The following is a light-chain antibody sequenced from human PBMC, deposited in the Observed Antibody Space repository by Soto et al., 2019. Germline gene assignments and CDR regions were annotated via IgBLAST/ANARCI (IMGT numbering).Light chain of an antibody. CDR2: WAS. V-gene: IGKV4-1*01. J-gene: IGKJ5*01. Sequence: DIVMTQSPDSLAVSLGERATINSKSSQSVLYSSNNKNYLAWYQQKPGQPPKLLIYWASTRESGVPDRFSGSGSGTDFTLTIRSLQPEDFATYYCQQSFRSPITFGQGTRLENK. CDR3: QQSFRSPIT. CDR1: QSVLYSSNNKNY.